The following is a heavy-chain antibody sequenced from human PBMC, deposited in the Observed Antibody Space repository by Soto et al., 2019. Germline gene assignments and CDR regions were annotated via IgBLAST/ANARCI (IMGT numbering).Heavy chain of an antibody. Sequence: GVSLRLSCAASGFTSVGLGLSWVRQTPGKGLRSLSAPSHSGKRTYYSDSLMRRFTISRDNSNNTLYLQMNSRRAEDTAVYYCAKSPGMYYYDSSGYYHYDYWGQVSLFTVS. CDR3: AKSPGMYYYDSSGYYHYDY. CDR1: GFTSVGLG. CDR2: PSHSGKRT. D-gene: IGHD3-22*01. V-gene: IGHV3-23*01. J-gene: IGHJ4*02.